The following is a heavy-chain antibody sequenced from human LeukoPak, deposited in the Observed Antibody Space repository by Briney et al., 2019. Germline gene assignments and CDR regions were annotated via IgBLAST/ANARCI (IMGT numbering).Heavy chain of an antibody. Sequence: PSETRSLTCAVYGGSFSGYYWSWIRQPPGKGLEWIGEINHSGSTNYNPSLKSRVTISVDTSKNQFSLKLSSVTAADTAVYYCAGGVYYGSGSYPYYYYYGMDVWGQGTTVTVSS. J-gene: IGHJ6*02. CDR3: AGGVYYGSGSYPYYYYYGMDV. V-gene: IGHV4-34*01. D-gene: IGHD3-10*01. CDR2: INHSGST. CDR1: GGSFSGYY.